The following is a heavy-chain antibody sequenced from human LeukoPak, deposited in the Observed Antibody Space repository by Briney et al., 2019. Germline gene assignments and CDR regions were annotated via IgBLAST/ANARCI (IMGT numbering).Heavy chain of an antibody. J-gene: IGHJ2*01. CDR3: ARGVTLYYYFDL. CDR2: MHYTGAT. V-gene: IGHV4-34*01. D-gene: IGHD4-23*01. Sequence: SETLSLTCAVYGGSLSGYYWSWFRQPPGKGLEWIGEMHYTGATNYSPSLKSRVTISAGTSKNQFSLKVNSVTAADTAVYYCARGVTLYYYFDLWGSGTLVTVSS. CDR1: GGSLSGYY.